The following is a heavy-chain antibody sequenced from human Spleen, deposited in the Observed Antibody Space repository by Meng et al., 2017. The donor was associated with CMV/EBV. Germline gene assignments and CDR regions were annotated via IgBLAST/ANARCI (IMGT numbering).Heavy chain of an antibody. D-gene: IGHD1-1*01. CDR1: GGSLTDYI. J-gene: IGHJ4*02. Sequence: SETLSLTCAVYGGSLTDYIWSWIRQSPEKGLEWIGDISHSGRTNYNPSLMSRVTISVDTSSNQFFLKVTSVTAADTAVYYCARGRTDFDSWGQGTLVTVSS. CDR2: ISHSGRT. CDR3: ARGRTDFDS. V-gene: IGHV4-34*01.